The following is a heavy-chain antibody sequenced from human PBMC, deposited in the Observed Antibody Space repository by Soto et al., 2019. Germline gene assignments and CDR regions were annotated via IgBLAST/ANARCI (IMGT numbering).Heavy chain of an antibody. D-gene: IGHD3-9*01. Sequence: ASVKVSCKASGYTFTSYGISWVRQAPGQGLEWMGWISAYNGNTNYAQKLQGRVTMTTDTSTSTAYMELRSLRSDDTAVYYCARGHYDILTGYSPNWFDPWGQGTLVTVSS. J-gene: IGHJ5*02. CDR1: GYTFTSYG. CDR3: ARGHYDILTGYSPNWFDP. CDR2: ISAYNGNT. V-gene: IGHV1-18*01.